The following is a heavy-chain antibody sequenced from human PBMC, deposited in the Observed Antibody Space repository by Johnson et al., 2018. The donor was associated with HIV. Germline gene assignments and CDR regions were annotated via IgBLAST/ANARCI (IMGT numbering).Heavy chain of an antibody. V-gene: IGHV3-30*18. CDR1: GFTFSSYG. CDR2: ISFAGVKK. J-gene: IGHJ3*02. Sequence: QVQLVESGGDLVQPGGSLRLSCAGSGFTFSSYGMAWVRQAPGKGLEWVTVISFAGVKKYYADSVKGRFTISRDNAKNSLYLQMNSLRAEDTALYYCAKVDDLATMIVGDAFDIWGQGTMVTVSP. CDR3: AKVDDLATMIVGDAFDI. D-gene: IGHD5-12*01.